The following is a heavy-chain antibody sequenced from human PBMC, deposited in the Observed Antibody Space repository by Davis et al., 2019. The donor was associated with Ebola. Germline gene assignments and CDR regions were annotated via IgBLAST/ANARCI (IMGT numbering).Heavy chain of an antibody. D-gene: IGHD2-2*01. V-gene: IGHV3-64*01. Sequence: GGSLRLSCAASGFTFSSYAMHWVRQAPGKGLEYVSAISSNGGSTYYANSVKGRFTISRDNSKNTLYLQMGSLRAEDMAVYYCARALSSTGWFDPWGQGTLVTVSS. CDR3: ARALSSTGWFDP. CDR2: ISSNGGST. J-gene: IGHJ5*02. CDR1: GFTFSSYA.